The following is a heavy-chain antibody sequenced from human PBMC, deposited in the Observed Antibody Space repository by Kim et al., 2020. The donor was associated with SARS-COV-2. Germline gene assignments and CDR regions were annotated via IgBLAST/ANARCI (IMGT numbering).Heavy chain of an antibody. V-gene: IGHV5-51*01. Sequence: RPSFQGQFTISADKSISTAYLQWGSLTASDTAMYYCARRGIGLYYYGMDVWGQGTTVTVSS. J-gene: IGHJ6*02. D-gene: IGHD3-16*01. CDR3: ARRGIGLYYYGMDV.